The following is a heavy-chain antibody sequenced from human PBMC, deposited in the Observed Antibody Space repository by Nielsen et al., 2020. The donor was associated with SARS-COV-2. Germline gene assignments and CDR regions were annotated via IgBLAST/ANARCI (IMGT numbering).Heavy chain of an antibody. D-gene: IGHD3-10*01. CDR2: ISSSSSYI. V-gene: IGHV3-21*04. CDR3: ARAQAVGSGSYYKSPNWFDP. CDR1: GFTFSDYY. Sequence: GESLKISCAASGFTFSDYYMNWVRQAPGKGLEWVSSISSSSSYIYYADSVKGRFTISRDNAKNSLYLQMNSLRAEDTALYYCARAQAVGSGSYYKSPNWFDPWGQGTLVTVSS. J-gene: IGHJ5*02.